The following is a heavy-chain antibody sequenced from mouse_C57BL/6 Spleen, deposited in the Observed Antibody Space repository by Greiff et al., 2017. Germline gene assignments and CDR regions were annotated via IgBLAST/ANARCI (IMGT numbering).Heavy chain of an antibody. J-gene: IGHJ4*01. CDR1: GFSLTSYG. D-gene: IGHD1-1*01. CDR2: IWRGGST. V-gene: IGHV2-5*01. Sequence: VKLMESGPGLVQPSQSLSITCTVSGFSLTSYGVHWVRQSPGKGLEWLGVIWRGGSTDYNAAFMSRLSITKDNSKSQVFFKMNSLQADDTAIYYCAKKSGSSLYAMDYWGQGTSVTVSS. CDR3: AKKSGSSLYAMDY.